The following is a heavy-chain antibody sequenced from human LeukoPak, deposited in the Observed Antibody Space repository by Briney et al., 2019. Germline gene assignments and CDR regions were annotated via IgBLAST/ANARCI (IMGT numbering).Heavy chain of an antibody. Sequence: ASVKVSCKASGYTFTTYGISSVRQAPGQGLEWMGWVSGNNGNTNYAQKLQGRGTMTTDTSTNTAYMELRSLRSDDTAVYYCARDFYHSGTNWYDVFDVWGQGTMVTVSS. CDR2: VSGNNGNT. CDR1: GYTFTTYG. V-gene: IGHV1-18*01. J-gene: IGHJ3*01. D-gene: IGHD1-26*01. CDR3: ARDFYHSGTNWYDVFDV.